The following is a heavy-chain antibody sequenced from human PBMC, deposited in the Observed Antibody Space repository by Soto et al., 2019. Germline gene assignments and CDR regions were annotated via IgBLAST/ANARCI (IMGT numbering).Heavy chain of an antibody. CDR2: INSDGRIT. D-gene: IGHD4-17*01. CDR1: GFTLSSYW. J-gene: IGHJ6*03. CDR3: ARSAYSDYFYYYYIDV. V-gene: IGHV3-74*01. Sequence: SLRLSCAASGFTLSSYWVHWVRQSPGEGLVWVSRINSDGRITNYADSVKGRFTISSDNAKNTLYLQMNSLRAEDTAVYYCARSAYSDYFYYYYIDVWGKGTTVTVSS.